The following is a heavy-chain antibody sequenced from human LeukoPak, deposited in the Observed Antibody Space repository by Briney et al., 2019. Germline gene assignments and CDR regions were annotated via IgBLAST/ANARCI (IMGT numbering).Heavy chain of an antibody. CDR1: GGTFSSYS. CDR2: IIPIFDTA. D-gene: IGHD1-26*01. CDR3: ARISLGAIWGYYYGMDV. Sequence: SVNVSCKASGGTFSSYSISWVRQAPGQGLEWMGGIIPIFDTADYAQKFQGRVTITADESTSTAYMELSSLRSEDTAVFYCARISLGAIWGYYYGMDVWGQGTTVTVSS. J-gene: IGHJ6*02. V-gene: IGHV1-69*13.